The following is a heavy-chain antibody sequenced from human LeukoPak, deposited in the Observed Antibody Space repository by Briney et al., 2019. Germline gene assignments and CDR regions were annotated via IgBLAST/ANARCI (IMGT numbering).Heavy chain of an antibody. J-gene: IGHJ4*02. V-gene: IGHV4-39*07. Sequence: SETLSLTCTVSGGSISSSSYYWGWIRQPPAKGLEWIGSIYYSGSTYYNPSLKSRVTISVDTSKKQFSLKLSSVTAADTAVYYCARVLRGGLEYFDYWGQGTLVTVSS. CDR1: GGSISSSSYY. CDR2: IYYSGST. CDR3: ARVLRGGLEYFDY.